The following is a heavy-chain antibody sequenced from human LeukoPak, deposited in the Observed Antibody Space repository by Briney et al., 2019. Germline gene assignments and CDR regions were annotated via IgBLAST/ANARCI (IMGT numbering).Heavy chain of an antibody. CDR1: GFTFSDYY. CDR3: ARDRTAAAGYFNWFDP. Sequence: GGSLRLSCAASGFTFSDYYMNWIRQAPGKGLEWVSYISSSGGTIYYADSVKGRFTISRDNAKNSLYLQMNSLRAEDTAVYYCARDRTAAAGYFNWFDPWGQGTLVTVSS. J-gene: IGHJ5*02. CDR2: ISSSGGTI. D-gene: IGHD6-13*01. V-gene: IGHV3-11*04.